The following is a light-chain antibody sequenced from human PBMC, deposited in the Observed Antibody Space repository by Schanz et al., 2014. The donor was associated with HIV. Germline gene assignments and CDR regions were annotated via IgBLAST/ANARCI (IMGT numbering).Light chain of an antibody. CDR1: QNINNN. CDR2: SAS. J-gene: IGKJ4*01. V-gene: IGKV1-39*01. CDR3: QQRSNWPPLT. Sequence: DIQMTQSPSSLSASVGDRVSVACLASQNINNNLNWYQQKAGKAPKLLIYSASSLQIGVPSRFSGGGSGTDFTLTISSVEPEDCAVYYCQQRSNWPPLTFGGGTKVEIK.